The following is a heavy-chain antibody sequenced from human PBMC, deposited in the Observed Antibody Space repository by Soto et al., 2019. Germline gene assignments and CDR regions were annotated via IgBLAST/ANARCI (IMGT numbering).Heavy chain of an antibody. J-gene: IGHJ5*02. V-gene: IGHV3-30*18. D-gene: IGHD6-13*01. Sequence: GGSLRLSCAASGFTFSSYGMHWVRQAPGKGLEWVAVISYDGSNKYYADSVKGRFTISRDNSKNTLYLQMNSLRAEDTAVYYCAKEILVNWFDPWGQGTLVTVSS. CDR2: ISYDGSNK. CDR1: GFTFSSYG. CDR3: AKEILVNWFDP.